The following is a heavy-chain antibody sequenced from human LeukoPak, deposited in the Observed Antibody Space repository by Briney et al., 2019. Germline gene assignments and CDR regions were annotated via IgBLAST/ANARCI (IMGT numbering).Heavy chain of an antibody. Sequence: GGSLRLSCAASGLSFSSFAMSWVRQGPARGLEWVSSIRDNGETFYADSVKGRFTLSSDSSRNTVYFQLNNLRVEDTAIYYCAKASWVSSTDAVQWGQGTLVTVSS. CDR2: IRDNGET. D-gene: IGHD6-19*01. CDR3: AKASWVSSTDAVQ. V-gene: IGHV3-23*01. J-gene: IGHJ4*02. CDR1: GLSFSSFA.